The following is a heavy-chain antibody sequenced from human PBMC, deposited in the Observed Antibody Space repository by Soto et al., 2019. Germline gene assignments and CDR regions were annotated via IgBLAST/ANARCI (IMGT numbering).Heavy chain of an antibody. CDR1: GGSISSSSYY. D-gene: IGHD3-10*01. Sequence: SETLSLTCTVSGGSISSSSYYWSWIRQPPGKGLEWIGYIYYSGSTYYNPSLKSRVTISVDTSKNQFSLKLSSVTAADTAVYYCARDSHYYGSGSERFNGMDVWGQGTTVTVSS. J-gene: IGHJ6*02. CDR3: ARDSHYYGSGSERFNGMDV. V-gene: IGHV4-30-4*01. CDR2: IYYSGST.